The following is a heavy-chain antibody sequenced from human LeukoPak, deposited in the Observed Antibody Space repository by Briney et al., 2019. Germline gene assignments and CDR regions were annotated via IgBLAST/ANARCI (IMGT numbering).Heavy chain of an antibody. Sequence: KPSETLSLTCAVYGGSFSGYYWSWIRQPPGKGLEWIGEINHSGSTNYNPSLKSRVTISVDTSKNPFSLKLSSVTAADTAVYYCARCITIFGVVISRPLDYWGQGTLVTVSS. V-gene: IGHV4-34*01. J-gene: IGHJ4*02. CDR1: GGSFSGYY. CDR2: INHSGST. CDR3: ARCITIFGVVISRPLDY. D-gene: IGHD3-3*01.